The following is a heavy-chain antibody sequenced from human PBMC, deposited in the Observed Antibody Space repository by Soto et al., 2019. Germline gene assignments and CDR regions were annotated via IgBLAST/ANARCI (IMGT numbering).Heavy chain of an antibody. CDR3: ARQGYCSSTSCYYYYYGMDV. D-gene: IGHD2-2*01. Sequence: SETLSLTCTVSGGSISSSSYYWVWIRQPPGKGLEWIGSIYYSGSTYYNPSLKSRVTISVDTSKNQFSLKLSSVTAADTAVYYCARQGYCSSTSCYYYYYGMDVWGQGTTVTVT. V-gene: IGHV4-39*01. J-gene: IGHJ6*02. CDR2: IYYSGST. CDR1: GGSISSSSYY.